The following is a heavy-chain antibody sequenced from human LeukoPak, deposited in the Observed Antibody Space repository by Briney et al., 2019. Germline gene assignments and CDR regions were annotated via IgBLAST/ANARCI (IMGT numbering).Heavy chain of an antibody. V-gene: IGHV3-11*01. Sequence: GGSLRLSCAASGFTFSDYYMSWIRQAPGKGLEWVSYISSSGSTIYYADSVKGRFTISRDNSKNTLYLQMNSLRAEDTAVYYCAKDPLNWENWFDPWGQGTLVTVSS. D-gene: IGHD7-27*01. CDR1: GFTFSDYY. CDR3: AKDPLNWENWFDP. J-gene: IGHJ5*02. CDR2: ISSSGSTI.